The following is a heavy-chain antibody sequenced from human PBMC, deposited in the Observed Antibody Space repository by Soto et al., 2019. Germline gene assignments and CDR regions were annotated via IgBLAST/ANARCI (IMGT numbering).Heavy chain of an antibody. CDR2: ISGSGGST. CDR3: AKKGGLGLVYCSSTRCPSFHFDY. D-gene: IGHD2-2*01. Sequence: EVQLLESGGGLVQPGGSLRLSCAASGFTFSSYAMSWVRQAPGKGLEWVSAISGSGGSTYYADSVKGRFTISRDNSKNTLYLQMNILRADDTAIYYCAKKGGLGLVYCSSTRCPSFHFDYWGQGTRVTVSS. CDR1: GFTFSSYA. V-gene: IGHV3-23*01. J-gene: IGHJ4*02.